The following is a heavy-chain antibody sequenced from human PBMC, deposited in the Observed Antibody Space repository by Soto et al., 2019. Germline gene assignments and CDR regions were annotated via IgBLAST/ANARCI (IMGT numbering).Heavy chain of an antibody. J-gene: IGHJ6*02. CDR3: ARNHCSSTSCYSLDYYYGMDV. CDR1: GGSISSYY. V-gene: IGHV4-59*08. Sequence: LSLTCTVSGGSISSYYWSWIRQPPGKGLEWIGYIYYSGSTNYNPSLKSRVTISVDTSKNQFSLKLSSVTAADTAVYYCARNHCSSTSCYSLDYYYGMDVWGQGTTVTVSS. D-gene: IGHD2-2*01. CDR2: IYYSGST.